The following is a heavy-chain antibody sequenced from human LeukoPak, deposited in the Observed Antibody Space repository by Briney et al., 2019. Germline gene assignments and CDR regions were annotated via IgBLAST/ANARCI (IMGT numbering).Heavy chain of an antibody. J-gene: IGHJ5*02. CDR2: ISYDGSNK. D-gene: IGHD2-2*02. CDR1: GFTFSSYA. Sequence: PGGSLRLSCAASGFTFSSYAMHWVRQAPGKGLEWVGVISYDGSNKYYADSVKGRFTISRDNSKNTLYLQMNSLRAEDTAVYYCARDLPRYCSSTSCYTNWFEPWGQGTLVTVSS. CDR3: ARDLPRYCSSTSCYTNWFEP. V-gene: IGHV3-30-3*01.